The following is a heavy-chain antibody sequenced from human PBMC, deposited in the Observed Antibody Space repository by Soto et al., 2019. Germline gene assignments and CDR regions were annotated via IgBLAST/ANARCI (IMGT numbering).Heavy chain of an antibody. V-gene: IGHV1-69*02. D-gene: IGHD2-2*01. CDR1: GGTFSSYT. CDR2: IIPILGIA. Sequence: QVQLVQSGAEVKKPGSSVKVSCKASGGTFSSYTISWVRQAPGQGLEWMGRIIPILGIANYAQKFQGRVTITADKSTSTAYMELSSLRSEDTAVYYCARVGAGDSHCCSTSCLLFDPWGQGTLVTVSS. J-gene: IGHJ5*02. CDR3: ARVGAGDSHCCSTSCLLFDP.